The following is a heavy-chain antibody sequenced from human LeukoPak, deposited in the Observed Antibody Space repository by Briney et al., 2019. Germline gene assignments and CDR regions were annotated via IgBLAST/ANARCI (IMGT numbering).Heavy chain of an antibody. CDR3: AKGIPGYSSPFDY. V-gene: IGHV3-30*04. CDR1: GFTFSNYA. Sequence: GGSLRLSCAASGFTFSNYAMEWVRQAPGKGLEWVALISYDGKHKYYADSVKGRFTISRDNSKNTLYLQMNSLRAEDTAVYYCAKGIPGYSSPFDYWGQGTLVTVSS. D-gene: IGHD6-13*01. J-gene: IGHJ4*02. CDR2: ISYDGKHK.